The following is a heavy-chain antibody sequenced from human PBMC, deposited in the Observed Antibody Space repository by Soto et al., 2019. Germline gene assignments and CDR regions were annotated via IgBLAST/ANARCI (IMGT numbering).Heavy chain of an antibody. J-gene: IGHJ6*02. CDR2: IIPIFATA. CDR3: ASPPSSSRYYYGMDV. D-gene: IGHD6-13*01. CDR1: GGTFSSYA. V-gene: IGHV1-69*12. Sequence: QVQLVQSGAEVKKPGSSVKVSCKASGGTFSSYAISWVRQAPGQGLEWMGGIIPIFATANYAQKFQGRVTITADESTSTAYRELSSLRSEDTAVYYCASPPSSSRYYYGMDVWGQGTTVTVSS.